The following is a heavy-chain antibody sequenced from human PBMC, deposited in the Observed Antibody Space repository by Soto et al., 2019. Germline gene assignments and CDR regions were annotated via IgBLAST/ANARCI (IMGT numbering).Heavy chain of an antibody. CDR2: ISYDGSNK. CDR1: AFTFSSYG. D-gene: IGHD1-26*01. V-gene: IGHV3-30*18. Sequence: QVQLVESGGGVVQPGRSLRLSCAASAFTFSSYGMHWVRQAPGKGLEWVAVISYDGSNKYYADSVKGRFTISRDNSKNTLYLQMNSLRAEDTAVYYCAKDPDSGPQNYYFDYWGQGTLVTVSS. J-gene: IGHJ4*02. CDR3: AKDPDSGPQNYYFDY.